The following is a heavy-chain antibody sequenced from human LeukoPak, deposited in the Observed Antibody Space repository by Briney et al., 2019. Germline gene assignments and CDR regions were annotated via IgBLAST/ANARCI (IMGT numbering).Heavy chain of an antibody. J-gene: IGHJ6*03. CDR1: ADTFSRYA. D-gene: IGHD3-9*01. CDR2: IIPKFGTA. CDR3: ARAIYYDVMTGYYDYYSYYMDV. Sequence: SVKVSCKASADTFSRYAISWVRQAPGQGLEWMGRIIPKFGTAKYAQRFRGRVTITADKSTTTAYMKLSSLRSEDTAVYYCARAIYYDVMTGYYDYYSYYMDVWGDGTTVTVSS. V-gene: IGHV1-69*06.